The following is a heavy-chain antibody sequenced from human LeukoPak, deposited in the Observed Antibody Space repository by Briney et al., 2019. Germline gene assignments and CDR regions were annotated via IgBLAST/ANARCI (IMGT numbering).Heavy chain of an antibody. Sequence: GGSLRLSCTASGFPFIEYSMNWVRQAPGKGLEWISYIGIDSGNTKYADSVRGRFTISTDKAKSSLYLQMNSLRVEDTAVYYCARDHNYAFDNWGQGTLVSVAS. CDR3: ARDHNYAFDN. D-gene: IGHD1-1*01. CDR1: GFPFIEYS. J-gene: IGHJ4*02. CDR2: IGIDSGNT. V-gene: IGHV3-48*01.